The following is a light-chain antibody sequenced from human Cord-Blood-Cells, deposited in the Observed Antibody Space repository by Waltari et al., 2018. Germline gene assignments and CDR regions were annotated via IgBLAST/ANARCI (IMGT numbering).Light chain of an antibody. V-gene: IGKV3-11*01. J-gene: IGKJ4*01. Sequence: EIVLTQSPATLSLSPGARATLSCRASQSVSSYLACYQQKPGQAPRLLIYDASNRATGIPARFSCSGSGTDFTLTISSLEPEDFAVYYCQQRSNWPSRLTFGGGTKVEIK. CDR2: DAS. CDR3: QQRSNWPSRLT. CDR1: QSVSSY.